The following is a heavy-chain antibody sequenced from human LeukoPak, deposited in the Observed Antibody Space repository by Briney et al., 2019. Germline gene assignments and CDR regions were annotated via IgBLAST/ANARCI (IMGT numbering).Heavy chain of an antibody. CDR1: GFTFDGYA. J-gene: IGHJ6*03. CDR2: ISWNSGSI. D-gene: IGHD3-10*01. CDR3: AKGGGGYSYYYYMDV. V-gene: IGHV3-9*03. Sequence: GGSLRLSCAASGFTFDGYAMHLVRQAPGKGLEWVSGISWNSGSIGYADSVKGRFTVSRDNAENSLSLKMNSLSAQDMPLYYCAKGGGGYSYYYYMDVWGKGTTVTVSS.